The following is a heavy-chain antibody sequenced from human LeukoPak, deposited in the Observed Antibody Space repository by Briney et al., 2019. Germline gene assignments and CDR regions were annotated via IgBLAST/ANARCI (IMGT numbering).Heavy chain of an antibody. J-gene: IGHJ4*02. CDR2: IIPIFGTA. CDR1: GGTFSSYA. CDR3: ARAKKRITIFGVVIMTHLDY. V-gene: IGHV1-69*13. D-gene: IGHD3-3*01. Sequence: ASVKVSCKASGGTFSSYAISWVRQAPGQGLEWMGGIIPIFGTANYAQKFQGRVTITADESTSTAYMELSSLRSEDTAVYYSARAKKRITIFGVVIMTHLDYWGQGTLVTVSS.